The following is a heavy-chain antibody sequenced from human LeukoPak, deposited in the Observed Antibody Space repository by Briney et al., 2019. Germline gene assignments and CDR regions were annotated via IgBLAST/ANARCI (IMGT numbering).Heavy chain of an antibody. Sequence: GGSLRLSCAASGFTFSRYGMHWVRQAPGKGLEWVAFIQYEGRYKYYADSVKGRFTISRDNSKNMLYLQMNSLRAEDTAVYYCAKDIGDVGRRGYFDYWGQGTLVTVSS. D-gene: IGHD1-1*01. CDR2: IQYEGRYK. J-gene: IGHJ4*02. CDR1: GFTFSRYG. CDR3: AKDIGDVGRRGYFDY. V-gene: IGHV3-30*02.